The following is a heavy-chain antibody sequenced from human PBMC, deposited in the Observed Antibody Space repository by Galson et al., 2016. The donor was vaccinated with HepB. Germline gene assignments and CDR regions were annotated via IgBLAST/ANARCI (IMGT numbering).Heavy chain of an antibody. J-gene: IGHJ3*02. CDR2: IYPRDSDT. CDR1: GYSFPSFW. V-gene: IGHV5-51*01. CDR3: AKPRRGRDAFDI. Sequence: QSGAEVKRPGESLKISCKVSGYSFPSFWIGWVRQMPGKGLESIGVIYPRDSDTRYNPSLQGQVTISADKSLSTTFLQWSSLKASDTAIYYCAKPRRGRDAFDIWGQGTMLTVSS.